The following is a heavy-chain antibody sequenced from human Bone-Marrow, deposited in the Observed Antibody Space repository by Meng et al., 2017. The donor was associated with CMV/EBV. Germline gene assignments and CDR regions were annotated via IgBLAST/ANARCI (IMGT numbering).Heavy chain of an antibody. D-gene: IGHD1-26*01. V-gene: IGHV1-2*02. Sequence: ASVKVSCKASGYTFTGYYIHWVRQAPGQGLEWMGWINPNSGGTNSAQKFQGRVTMTRDTSISTAYMGLSGLTSDDTAVYYCARDLNPSGIYSFDYWGQGTLVTVSS. J-gene: IGHJ4*02. CDR3: ARDLNPSGIYSFDY. CDR1: GYTFTGYY. CDR2: INPNSGGT.